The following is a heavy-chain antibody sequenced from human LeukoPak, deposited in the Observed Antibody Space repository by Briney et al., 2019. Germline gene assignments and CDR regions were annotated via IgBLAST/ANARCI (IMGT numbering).Heavy chain of an antibody. Sequence: GGSLRLSCAASGFTFSRDSMNWVRQAPGKGLEWVSYINGGGSPIYYADSVRGRFTISRDNVKNSLYLQMNSLRAEDTAVYYCVRANRKSGSYPPNWFDPWGQGTLVTVSS. CDR1: GFTFSRDS. CDR2: INGGGSPI. V-gene: IGHV3-48*01. J-gene: IGHJ5*02. CDR3: VRANRKSGSYPPNWFDP. D-gene: IGHD1-26*01.